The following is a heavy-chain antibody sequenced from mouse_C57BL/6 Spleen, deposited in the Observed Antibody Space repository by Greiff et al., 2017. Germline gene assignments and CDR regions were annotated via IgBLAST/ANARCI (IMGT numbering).Heavy chain of an antibody. CDR1: GYAFSSSW. Sequence: QVQLKESGPELVKPGASVKISCKASGYAFSSSWMNWVKQRPGKGLEWIGRIYPGDGDTNYNGKFKGKATLTADKSSSTAYMQLSSLTSEDSAVYFGARGNYGSMPYAMDDWGQGTSGNVSS. J-gene: IGHJ4*01. D-gene: IGHD1-1*01. CDR2: IYPGDGDT. V-gene: IGHV1-82*01. CDR3: ARGNYGSMPYAMDD.